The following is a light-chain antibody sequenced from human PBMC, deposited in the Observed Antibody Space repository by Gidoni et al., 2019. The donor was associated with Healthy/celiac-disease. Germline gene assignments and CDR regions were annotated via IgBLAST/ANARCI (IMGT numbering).Light chain of an antibody. Sequence: EIVMTHSPATLSVSPGERATLSCRASQGVSSNIAWYQQKPGQAPRLLIYGASTRATGIPARFSGSGSGTEFTLTISSLQSEDFAVYYCQQYHNWPPLTFGGGTKVEIK. J-gene: IGKJ4*01. CDR2: GAS. CDR1: QGVSSN. V-gene: IGKV3-15*01. CDR3: QQYHNWPPLT.